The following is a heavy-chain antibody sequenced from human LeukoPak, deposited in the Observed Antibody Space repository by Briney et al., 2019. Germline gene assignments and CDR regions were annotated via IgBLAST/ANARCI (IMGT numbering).Heavy chain of an antibody. CDR3: ARVWMATIGGTFDY. CDR2: ISAYNGNT. V-gene: IGHV1-18*04. CDR1: GYTFTSYG. D-gene: IGHD5-12*01. Sequence: GASVKVSCKASGYTFTSYGISWVRQAPGQGPEWMGWISAYNGNTNYAQKLQGRVTMTTDTPTSTAYIELRSLRSDDTAVYYCARVWMATIGGTFDYWGQGTLVTVSS. J-gene: IGHJ4*02.